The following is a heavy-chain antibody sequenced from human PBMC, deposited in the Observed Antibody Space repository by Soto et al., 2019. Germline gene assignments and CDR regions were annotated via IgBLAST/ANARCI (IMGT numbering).Heavy chain of an antibody. V-gene: IGHV1-69*08. D-gene: IGHD4-17*01. CDR3: ARDFGTVTTGWYFDY. CDR2: IIPILGIA. CDR1: GGTFSSYT. J-gene: IGHJ4*02. Sequence: QVQLVQSGAEVKKPGSSVKVSCKASGGTFSSYTISWVRQAPGQGLEWMGRIIPILGIANYAQKFQGRVTITADKSTSTAYMELSSLRSEHTAVYYCARDFGTVTTGWYFDYWGQGTLVTVSS.